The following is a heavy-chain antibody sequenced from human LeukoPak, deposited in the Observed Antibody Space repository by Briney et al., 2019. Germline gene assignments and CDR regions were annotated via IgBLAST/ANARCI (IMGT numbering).Heavy chain of an antibody. CDR2: VSRNSGST. V-gene: IGHV3-9*01. CDR1: GFIFDDFA. Sequence: GRSLRLSCAASGFIFDDFAMHWVRQAPGKGLEWVSGVSRNSGSTDYADSVKGRSTISRDNAKNSVYLQMNSLRVEDTAFYYCVKGDWFDNWGQGTLVTVSS. D-gene: IGHD2-21*01. CDR3: VKGDWFDN. J-gene: IGHJ4*02.